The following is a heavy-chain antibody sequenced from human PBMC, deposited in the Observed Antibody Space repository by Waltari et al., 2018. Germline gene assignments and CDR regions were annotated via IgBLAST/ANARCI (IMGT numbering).Heavy chain of an antibody. Sequence: LGRTYYRSKWYNDYAVSVKSRITINPDTSKNQFSLQLNSVTPEDTAVYYCARTNEGKDTAIDYWGQGTLVTVSS. CDR3: ARTNEGKDTAIDY. CDR2: TYYRSKWYN. V-gene: IGHV6-1*01. D-gene: IGHD5-18*01. J-gene: IGHJ4*02.